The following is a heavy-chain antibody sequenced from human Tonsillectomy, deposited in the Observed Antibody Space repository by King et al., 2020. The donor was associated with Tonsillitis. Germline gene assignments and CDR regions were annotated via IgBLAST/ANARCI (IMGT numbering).Heavy chain of an antibody. CDR1: GYTFTSYY. J-gene: IGHJ4*02. Sequence: QLVQSGAEVKKPGASVKVSCKASGYTFTSYYMHWVRQAPGQGLEWMGIINPSGGSTSYAQKFQGRVTMTRDTSTSTVYMELSSLRSEDTAVYYCARDYFEGSGSCYNWRGYFDYWGQGTLVTVSS. CDR2: INPSGGST. V-gene: IGHV1-46*01. D-gene: IGHD3-10*01. CDR3: ARDYFEGSGSCYNWRGYFDY.